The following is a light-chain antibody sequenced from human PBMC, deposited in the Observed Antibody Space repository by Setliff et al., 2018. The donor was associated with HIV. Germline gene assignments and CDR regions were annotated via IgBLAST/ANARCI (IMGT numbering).Light chain of an antibody. CDR2: EFF. CDR1: SNDVGAYNR. V-gene: IGLV2-18*02. Sequence: SALTQPPSVSGSPGQSVTISCTGTSNDVGAYNRVSWYRQSPGTAPRLLLFEFFTRPSGVPDRFAESKSGNTASLTISLLPADDEADYYCASHTINSTYVFGTGTKVTVL. J-gene: IGLJ1*01. CDR3: ASHTINSTYV.